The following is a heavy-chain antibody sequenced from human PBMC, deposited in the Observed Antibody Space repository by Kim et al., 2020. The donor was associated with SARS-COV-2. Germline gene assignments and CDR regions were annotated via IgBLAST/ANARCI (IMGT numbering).Heavy chain of an antibody. J-gene: IGHJ4*02. V-gene: IGHV4-38-2*02. CDR1: GYSISSGYY. Sequence: SETLSLTCTVSGYSISSGYYWGWIRQPPGKGLEWIGSIYHSGSTYYNPSLKSRVTISVDTSKNQFSLKLSSVTAADTAVYYCARDTESSSWYGWGQGTLVTVSS. D-gene: IGHD6-13*01. CDR2: IYHSGST. CDR3: ARDTESSSWYG.